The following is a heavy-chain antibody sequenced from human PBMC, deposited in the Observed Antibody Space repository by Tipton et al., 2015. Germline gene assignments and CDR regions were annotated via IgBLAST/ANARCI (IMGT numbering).Heavy chain of an antibody. CDR2: ISTYNGNT. D-gene: IGHD1-26*01. V-gene: IGHV1-18*01. J-gene: IGHJ4*02. CDR1: GYTFTTYG. CDR3: ARKTGLVGATADF. Sequence: QVQLVQSGAEVKKPGASVKVSCKASGYTFTTYGINWVRQAPGQGLEWMGWISTYNGNTIYAQNLQGRVIMTTDTSTNTAYMELRSLGSDDTAMYYCARKTGLVGATADFWGQGTLVTVSS.